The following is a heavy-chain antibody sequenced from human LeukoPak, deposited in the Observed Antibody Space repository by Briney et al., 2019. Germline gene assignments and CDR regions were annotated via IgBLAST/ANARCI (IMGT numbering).Heavy chain of an antibody. CDR3: ARAGDLIVVAMGAFDV. V-gene: IGHV4-30-2*01. D-gene: IGHD2-15*01. CDR1: GGSISSGGYS. Sequence: SQTLSLTCAVSGGSISSGGYSWSWIRQPPGKGLEWIGYIYHGGSTNYNPSLKSRVTIPVDRSKNQFSLKLNSVTAADTALYYCARAGDLIVVAMGAFDVWGQGTMVTVSS. J-gene: IGHJ3*01. CDR2: IYHGGST.